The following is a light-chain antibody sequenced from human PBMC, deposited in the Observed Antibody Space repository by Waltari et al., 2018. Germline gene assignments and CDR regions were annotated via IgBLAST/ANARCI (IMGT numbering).Light chain of an antibody. J-gene: IGKJ1*01. CDR1: QSVSRA. V-gene: IGKV3-20*01. Sequence: EIGLTQSPGTLSLSPGERATLSCRASQSVSRALAWYQQKPGQAPRLLIYAASTRATGVPDRFSGSGSGTDSSLTISRLDPEDFAVYYCQRYVNLPGTFGQGTKVEI. CDR3: QRYVNLPGT. CDR2: AAS.